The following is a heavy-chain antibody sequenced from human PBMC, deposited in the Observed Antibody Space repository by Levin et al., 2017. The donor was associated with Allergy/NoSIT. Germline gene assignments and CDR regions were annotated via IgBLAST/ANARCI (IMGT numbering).Heavy chain of an antibody. CDR2: ISSSSTTI. CDR1: EFTFSSYS. CDR3: ARCGVGLDSGDYPFDY. Sequence: ETLSLTCAASEFTFSSYSMNWVRQAPGKGLEWVSYISSSSTTIYYADSVKGRFTISRDNAKNSLYLQMNSLRDEDTAVYYCARCGVGLDSGDYPFDYWGQGTLVTVSS. D-gene: IGHD3-22*01. J-gene: IGHJ4*02. V-gene: IGHV3-48*02.